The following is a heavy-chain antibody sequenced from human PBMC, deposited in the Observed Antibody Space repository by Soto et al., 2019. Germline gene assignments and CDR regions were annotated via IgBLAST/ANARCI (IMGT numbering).Heavy chain of an antibody. V-gene: IGHV4-59*01. Sequence: SETLSLTCTVSSGSISSYYWSWIRQPPGKGLEWIGYIYYSGSTNYYPSLKSRVTISVDTSKNQFSLKLSSVTAADTAVYYCARGTGYGSGTYQYWGQGTLVTVSS. D-gene: IGHD3-10*01. CDR3: ARGTGYGSGTYQY. CDR1: SGSISSYY. CDR2: IYYSGST. J-gene: IGHJ4*02.